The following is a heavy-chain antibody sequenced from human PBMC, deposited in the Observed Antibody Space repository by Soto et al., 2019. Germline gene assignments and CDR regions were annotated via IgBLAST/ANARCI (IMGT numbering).Heavy chain of an antibody. CDR2: ISGSGDST. CDR3: AYSSTPFDY. CDR1: GFTFSSYG. J-gene: IGHJ4*02. D-gene: IGHD6-13*01. V-gene: IGHV3-23*01. Sequence: GGSLRLSCAASGFTFSSYGMSWVRQAPGKGLEWVSGISGSGDSTYYADSVKGRFTISRDNSKNTLYLQMNSLRAEDTAVYYCAYSSTPFDYWGQGTLVTVSS.